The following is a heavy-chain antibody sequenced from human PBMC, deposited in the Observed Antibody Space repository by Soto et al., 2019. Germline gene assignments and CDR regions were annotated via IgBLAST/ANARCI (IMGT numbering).Heavy chain of an antibody. CDR1: GYTFTSYG. J-gene: IGHJ1*01. V-gene: IGHV1-18*01. CDR2: ISAYNGNT. D-gene: IGHD2-15*01. CDR3: ARVVLVLGYCSGGSCYSEYFQH. Sequence: QVQLVQSGAEVKKPGASVKVSCKASGYTFTSYGISWVRQAPGQGLEWMGWISAYNGNTNYAQKLQGRVTMTTDTSTSTAYMELRSLRSDDTAVYYCARVVLVLGYCSGGSCYSEYFQHWGQGTLVTVSS.